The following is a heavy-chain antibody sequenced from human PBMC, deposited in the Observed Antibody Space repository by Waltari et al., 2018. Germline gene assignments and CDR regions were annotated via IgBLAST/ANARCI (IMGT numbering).Heavy chain of an antibody. Sequence: EVDLVESGGGLVQPGESLTLSCAASGFTFISYWMTWVRQAPGGGREGVDNMNQDGNEKYYVDAVKGRVTISRDNAKNSLYLQMNSLRAEDTAVYYCARVIAVAGHDCWGQGTLVTVSS. CDR2: MNQDGNEK. D-gene: IGHD6-19*01. V-gene: IGHV3-7*01. CDR3: ARVIAVAGHDC. J-gene: IGHJ4*02. CDR1: GFTFISYW.